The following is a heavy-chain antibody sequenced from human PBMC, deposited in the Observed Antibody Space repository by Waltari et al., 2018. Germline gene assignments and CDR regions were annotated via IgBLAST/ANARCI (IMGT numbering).Heavy chain of an antibody. V-gene: IGHV1-69*13. CDR1: GGNFSSYP. Sequence: QVQLVHSGADVKKPGSSVKLSCTASGGNFSSYPLRGVRRAPGQGLEGMGGIIPIFGTANYAQKFQGRVTITADESTSTAYMELSSLRSEDTAVYYCARSPRRGITGTTNYFDYWGQGTLVTVSS. D-gene: IGHD1-7*01. J-gene: IGHJ4*02. CDR3: ARSPRRGITGTTNYFDY. CDR2: IIPIFGTA.